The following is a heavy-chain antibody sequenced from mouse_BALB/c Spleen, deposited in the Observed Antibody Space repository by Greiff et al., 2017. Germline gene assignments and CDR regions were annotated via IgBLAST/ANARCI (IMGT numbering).Heavy chain of an antibody. CDR3: ARSLDGYYDY. CDR1: GYSITSDYA. J-gene: IGHJ2*01. D-gene: IGHD2-3*01. Sequence: EVQLQQSGPGLVKPSQSLSLTCTVTGYSITSDYAWNWIRQFPGNQLEWMGYISYSGSTSYNPSLKSRISITRDTSKNQFFLQLNSVTTEDTATYYCARSLDGYYDYWGQGTTLTVSS. CDR2: ISYSGST. V-gene: IGHV3-2*02.